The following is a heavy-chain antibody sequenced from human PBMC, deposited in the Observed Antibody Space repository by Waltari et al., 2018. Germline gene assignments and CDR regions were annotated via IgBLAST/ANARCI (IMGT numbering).Heavy chain of an antibody. CDR2: IDYSGST. J-gene: IGHJ3*02. Sequence: QVQLQESGPGLVKPSETLSLTCTVPGGSISSYYWSWIREPPGKGLEWIGYIDYSGSTNYNPSLKSRVTISVDTSKNQFSLKLSSVTAADTAVYYCARLPCSTSCYFGAFDIWGQGTMVTVSS. V-gene: IGHV4-59*08. D-gene: IGHD2-2*01. CDR3: ARLPCSTSCYFGAFDI. CDR1: GGSISSYY.